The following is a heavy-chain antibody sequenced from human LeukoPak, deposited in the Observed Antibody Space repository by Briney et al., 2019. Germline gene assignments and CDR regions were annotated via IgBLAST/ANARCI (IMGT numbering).Heavy chain of an antibody. Sequence: ASVKVSCKASGYTFTSYYMHRVRQAPGQGLEWMGIINPSGGSTSYAQKFQGRVTMTRDTSTSTVYMELSSLRSEDTAVYYCARDPTSYYYGSGSYPDDAFDIWGQGTMVTVSS. CDR3: ARDPTSYYYGSGSYPDDAFDI. J-gene: IGHJ3*02. CDR2: INPSGGST. CDR1: GYTFTSYY. D-gene: IGHD3-10*01. V-gene: IGHV1-46*01.